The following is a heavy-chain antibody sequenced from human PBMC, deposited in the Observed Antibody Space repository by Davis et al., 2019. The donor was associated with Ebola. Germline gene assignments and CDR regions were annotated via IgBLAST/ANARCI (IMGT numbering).Heavy chain of an antibody. CDR2: ISAYNGNT. V-gene: IGHV1-18*01. CDR3: AKDQGVVVMGHNWFDP. J-gene: IGHJ5*02. CDR1: GYTFTSYG. Sequence: ASVKVSCKASGYTFTSYGISWVRQAPGQGLEWMGWISAYNGNTNYAQKLQGRVTMTTDTSTSTAYMELRSLRSDDTAVYYCAKDQGVVVMGHNWFDPWGQGTLVTVSS. D-gene: IGHD3-22*01.